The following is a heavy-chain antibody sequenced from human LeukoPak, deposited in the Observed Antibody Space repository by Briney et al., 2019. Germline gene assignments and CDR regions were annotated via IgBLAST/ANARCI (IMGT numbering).Heavy chain of an antibody. J-gene: IGHJ4*02. V-gene: IGHV3-21*01. CDR3: ARDNPDCSSTSCYVG. CDR1: GFTFSSYS. D-gene: IGHD2-2*01. CDR2: ISSSSSYI. Sequence: GGSLRLSCAASGFTFSSYSMNWVRQAPGKGLEWVSSISSSSSYIYYADSVKGRFTISRDNAKNSLCLQMNSLRAEDTAVYYCARDNPDCSSTSCYVGWGQGTLVTVSS.